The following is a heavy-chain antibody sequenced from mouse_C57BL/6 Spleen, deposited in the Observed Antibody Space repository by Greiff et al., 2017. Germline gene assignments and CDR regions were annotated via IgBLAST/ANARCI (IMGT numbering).Heavy chain of an antibody. Sequence: QVQLQQSGPELLQPRASVQISCTASGYSFPSSYIHWLKQRPGQGLEWIGWICPGSGNTKYNEKFPGKATLTADTSASTAYMQLSSLTSEDSAVYDCARDPAWFAYWGQGTLVTVSA. CDR2: ICPGSGNT. CDR1: GYSFPSSY. V-gene: IGHV1-66*01. J-gene: IGHJ3*01. CDR3: ARDPAWFAY.